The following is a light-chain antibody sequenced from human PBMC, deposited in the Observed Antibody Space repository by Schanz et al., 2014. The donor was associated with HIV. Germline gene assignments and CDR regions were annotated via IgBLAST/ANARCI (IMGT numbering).Light chain of an antibody. J-gene: IGLJ1*01. CDR2: DVT. Sequence: QSVLTQPASVSGSPGQSITISCTGTSSDIGAYNLISWYQQHPGKAPKLIVYDVTKRPSGVPDRFSGSKSGNTASLTISGLQAEDEADYYCCSYAGAYTSLYVFGTGTKLTVL. CDR1: SSDIGAYNL. CDR3: CSYAGAYTSLYV. V-gene: IGLV2-11*01.